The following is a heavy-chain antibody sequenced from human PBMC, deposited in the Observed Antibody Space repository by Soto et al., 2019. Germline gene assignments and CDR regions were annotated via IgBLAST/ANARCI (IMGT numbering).Heavy chain of an antibody. Sequence: SLRLSCAASGFTFSDYYMSWIRQAPGKGLEWVSYISSSSSYTNYADSVKGRFTISRDNAKNSLYLQMNSLRAEDTAVYYCARENSYGSGSYSLDYWGQGTLVTVS. V-gene: IGHV3-11*05. CDR2: ISSSSSYT. D-gene: IGHD3-10*01. CDR1: GFTFSDYY. CDR3: ARENSYGSGSYSLDY. J-gene: IGHJ4*02.